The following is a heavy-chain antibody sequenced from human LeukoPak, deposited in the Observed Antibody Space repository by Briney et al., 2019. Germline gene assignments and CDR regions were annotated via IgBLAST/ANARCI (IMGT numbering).Heavy chain of an antibody. Sequence: SEILSLTCTVSGGSVSSSFYYWGWIRQPPGKGLEWIGSMYFSGSTHYNPSLKSRVTISVDTSKNQFSLKLTSVTAADTAVYYCANAASYSVDYWGQGTLVTVSS. CDR2: MYFSGST. D-gene: IGHD1-26*01. J-gene: IGHJ4*02. CDR1: GGSVSSSFYY. CDR3: ANAASYSVDY. V-gene: IGHV4-39*01.